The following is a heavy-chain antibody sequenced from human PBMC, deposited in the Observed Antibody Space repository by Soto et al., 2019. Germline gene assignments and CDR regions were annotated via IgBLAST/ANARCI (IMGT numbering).Heavy chain of an antibody. V-gene: IGHV4-39*01. CDR3: ARLITLKYYSDY. Sequence: LTCTVSGGSISSSSYYWGWIRQPPGKGLEWIGSIYYRGSTYYNPSLKSRVTISVDTSKNQFSLKLSSVTAADTAVYYCARLITLKYYSDYWGQGTLVTVSS. CDR2: IYYRGST. CDR1: GGSISSSSYY. J-gene: IGHJ4*02. D-gene: IGHD1-20*01.